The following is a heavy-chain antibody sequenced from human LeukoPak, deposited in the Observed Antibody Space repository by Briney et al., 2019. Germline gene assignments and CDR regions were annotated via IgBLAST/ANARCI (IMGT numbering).Heavy chain of an antibody. D-gene: IGHD2-21*02. CDR2: VYHSGST. Sequence: SETLSLTCTVSGYSISSGYYWGWVRQPPGKGLEWIGTVYHSGSTYYNPSLRSRVTISVETSKNQFSLKVRSMTAADTAVYYCARELLSGLIDYWGQGTLVTVSS. CDR3: ARELLSGLIDY. CDR1: GYSISSGYY. J-gene: IGHJ4*02. V-gene: IGHV4-38-2*02.